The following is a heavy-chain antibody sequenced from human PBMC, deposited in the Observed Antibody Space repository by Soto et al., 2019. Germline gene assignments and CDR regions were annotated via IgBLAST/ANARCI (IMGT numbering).Heavy chain of an antibody. J-gene: IGHJ4*02. CDR2: IIPIFGTA. D-gene: IGHD1-26*01. Sequence: QVQLVQSGAEVKKPGSSVKVSCKASGGTFSSYAISWVRQAPGQGLEWMGGIIPIFGTANYAQKFQGRVTFPADESTSTAYVELSSLSSGDTAVYYWARDRHRRMGGDLFDYWGQGPLVTVSS. V-gene: IGHV1-69*01. CDR1: GGTFSSYA. CDR3: ARDRHRRMGGDLFDY.